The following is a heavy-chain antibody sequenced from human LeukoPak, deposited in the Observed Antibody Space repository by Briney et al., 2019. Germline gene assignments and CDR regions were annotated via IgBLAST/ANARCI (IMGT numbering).Heavy chain of an antibody. CDR2: INPNSGGT. CDR3: ARGGFGETALVTPPCDDWFDP. J-gene: IGHJ5*02. Sequence: GASVKVSCKASEYTFTGYFMHWVRQAPGQGLEWMGWINPNSGGTNYAQNFQGRVSLTRDTSISTVYMELSRLNSDDTAVYYCARGGFGETALVTPPCDDWFDPWGPGTLVTVSS. D-gene: IGHD5-18*01. CDR1: EYTFTGYF. V-gene: IGHV1-2*02.